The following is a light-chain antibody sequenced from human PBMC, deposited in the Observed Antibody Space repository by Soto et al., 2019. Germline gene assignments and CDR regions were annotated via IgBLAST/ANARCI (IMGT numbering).Light chain of an antibody. CDR3: QQYSSLLT. CDR1: QSVSSSY. Sequence: EIVLTQSPGTLSLSPGERATLSCRASQSVSSSYLAWYQHKPGQAPRLLIYGASSRATGIPDRFSGSGSGTDFTLTISRLEPEDFAVYYCQQYSSLLTFGAGTKVEIK. V-gene: IGKV3-20*01. CDR2: GAS. J-gene: IGKJ4*01.